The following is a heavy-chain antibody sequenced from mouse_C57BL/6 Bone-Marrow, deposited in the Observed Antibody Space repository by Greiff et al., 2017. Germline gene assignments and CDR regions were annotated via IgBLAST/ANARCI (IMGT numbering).Heavy chain of an antibody. D-gene: IGHD2-4*01. CDR1: GYTFTSYW. CDR2: IHPNSGST. Sequence: QVQLQQPGAELVKPGASVKLSCKASGYTFTSYWMHWVKQRPGQGLEWIGMIHPNSGSTNYNEKFKGKATLTVDKSSSTAYMQLSSLTSEDSAVYYWARRRDYDYDSYWYFDVWGTGTTVTVSS. CDR3: ARRRDYDYDSYWYFDV. V-gene: IGHV1-64*01. J-gene: IGHJ1*03.